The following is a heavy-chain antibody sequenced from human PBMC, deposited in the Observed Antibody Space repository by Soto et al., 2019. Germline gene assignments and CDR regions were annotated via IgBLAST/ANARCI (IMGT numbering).Heavy chain of an antibody. CDR3: ARGRDSSGFDY. J-gene: IGHJ4*02. V-gene: IGHV4-34*01. Sequence: SETLSLTCAVYGGSFSGYYWSWIRQPPGKGLEWIGEINHSGSTNYNPSLKSRVTISVDTSKNQFSLKLSFVTAADTVVYYCARGRDSSGFDYWGQGTLVTVSS. CDR1: GGSFSGYY. CDR2: INHSGST. D-gene: IGHD6-19*01.